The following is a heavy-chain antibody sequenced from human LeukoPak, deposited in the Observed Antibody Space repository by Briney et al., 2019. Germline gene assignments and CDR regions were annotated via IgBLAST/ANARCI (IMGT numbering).Heavy chain of an antibody. CDR1: GFTFSSYA. J-gene: IGHJ4*02. D-gene: IGHD2-2*01. V-gene: IGHV3-23*01. Sequence: GGSLRLSCAASGFTFSSYAMSWVRQAPGKGLEWVSAISGSGGSTYYADSVKGRFTISRDNSKNTLYLQMDSLRAEDTAVYYCAKEGYCSSTSCLFDYWGQGTLVTVSS. CDR3: AKEGYCSSTSCLFDY. CDR2: ISGSGGST.